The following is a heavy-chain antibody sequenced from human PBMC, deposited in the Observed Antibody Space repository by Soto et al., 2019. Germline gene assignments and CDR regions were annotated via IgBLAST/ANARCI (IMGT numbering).Heavy chain of an antibody. V-gene: IGHV3-23*01. Sequence: EVHLLESGGGLVQPGGSLRLSCAASGFTFSNYAMSWVRQAPGKGLEWVSGISGSGIGTYYADSVKGRFTVSRDNSKNTLLLRVNNLRAEDTALYYCARDLNESGTFYGVFDRWGQGTLVTVSS. J-gene: IGHJ4*02. CDR2: ISGSGIGT. CDR1: GFTFSNYA. D-gene: IGHD1-26*01. CDR3: ARDLNESGTFYGVFDR.